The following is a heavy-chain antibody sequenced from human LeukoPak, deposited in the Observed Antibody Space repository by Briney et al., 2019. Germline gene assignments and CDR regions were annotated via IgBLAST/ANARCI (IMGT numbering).Heavy chain of an antibody. Sequence: PSETLSLTCTVSGDSSTTYHWNWIRQPVGRGLEWIGRIYIYGSTNYNPSLKSRVSVSADTSKNQISLRLTSVTAADTAVYYCARQIGGDYFDPWGQGTLVIVSP. V-gene: IGHV4-4*07. D-gene: IGHD3-16*01. CDR1: GDSSTTYH. J-gene: IGHJ5*02. CDR2: IYIYGST. CDR3: ARQIGGDYFDP.